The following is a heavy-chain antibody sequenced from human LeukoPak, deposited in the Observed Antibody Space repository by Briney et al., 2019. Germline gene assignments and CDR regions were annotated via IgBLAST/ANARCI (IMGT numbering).Heavy chain of an antibody. CDR1: GFTFSSYS. Sequence: GGSLRLSCAASGFTFSSYSMNWVRQAPGKGLEWVSSTSSSSSYIYYADSVKGRFTISRDNAKNSLYLQMNSLRAEDTAVYYCASSSSYSSSWYREDYWGQGTLVTVSS. V-gene: IGHV3-21*01. D-gene: IGHD6-13*01. CDR3: ASSSSYSSSWYREDY. J-gene: IGHJ4*02. CDR2: TSSSSSYI.